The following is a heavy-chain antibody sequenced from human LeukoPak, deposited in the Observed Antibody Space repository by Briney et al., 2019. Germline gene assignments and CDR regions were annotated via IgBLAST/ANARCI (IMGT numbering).Heavy chain of an antibody. D-gene: IGHD2-2*01. V-gene: IGHV1-2*02. CDR3: APLAYCSSTSCQRAGDY. CDR1: GYTFTGYY. CDR2: INPNSGDT. J-gene: IGHJ4*02. Sequence: ASVKVSCKASGYTFTGYYMHWVRQAPGQGLEWMGWINPNSGDTNYAQKFQGRVTMTRDTSISTAYMELSRLRSDDTAVYYCAPLAYCSSTSCQRAGDYWGQGTLVTVSS.